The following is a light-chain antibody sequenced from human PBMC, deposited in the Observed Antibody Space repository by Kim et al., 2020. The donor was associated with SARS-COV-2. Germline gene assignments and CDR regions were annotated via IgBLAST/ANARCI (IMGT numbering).Light chain of an antibody. CDR1: SSDVGGYNY. V-gene: IGLV2-14*01. Sequence: GQSITIACTGTSSDVGGYNYVSWYQQHPGKAPKRMIFGVSKRPSGVPSRFSGSKSGNTASLTISDLQAEDEGDYYCSSYTGSSTLVFGGGTQLTVL. CDR3: SSYTGSSTLV. CDR2: GVS. J-gene: IGLJ3*02.